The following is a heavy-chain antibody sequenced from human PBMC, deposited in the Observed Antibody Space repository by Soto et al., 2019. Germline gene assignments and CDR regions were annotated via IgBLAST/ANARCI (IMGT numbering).Heavy chain of an antibody. V-gene: IGHV3-48*02. J-gene: IGHJ4*01. CDR3: TRGLPDY. CDR2: ISSDTSAM. Sequence: EVQLVASGGGRVEAGGSLRLSCAASAFTFSDYTMTSVLQAPGKGLEWVSYISSDTSAMYYAESVKGRFTISRDNARSSVYLQMNGLRDEDTAVYYCTRGLPDYWGQGTLVTVSS. CDR1: AFTFSDYT.